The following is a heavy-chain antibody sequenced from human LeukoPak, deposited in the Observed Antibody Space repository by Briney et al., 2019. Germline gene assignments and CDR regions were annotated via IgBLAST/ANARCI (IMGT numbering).Heavy chain of an antibody. Sequence: ASLKGSCKASGYTFTSYDINWVRQAPGHGLEWMGWMNPNSSNTGYAQKFQGRVTITRNTSISTAYMELSSLRSEDTAVYYCATGYYYDSSGTHYWGQGTLVTVSS. CDR2: MNPNSSNT. V-gene: IGHV1-8*03. CDR1: GYTFTSYD. D-gene: IGHD3-22*01. CDR3: ATGYYYDSSGTHY. J-gene: IGHJ4*02.